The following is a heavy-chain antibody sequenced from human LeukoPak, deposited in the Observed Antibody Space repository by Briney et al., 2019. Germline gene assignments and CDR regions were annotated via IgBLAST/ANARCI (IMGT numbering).Heavy chain of an antibody. CDR3: ARVDIVIVPSANFDC. CDR2: INYSGTT. J-gene: IGHJ4*02. V-gene: IGHV4-39*01. CDR1: GGSISSSGYY. D-gene: IGHD2-2*01. Sequence: SETLSLTRIVSGGSISSSGYYWGWIRQPPGKGLEWIGSINYSGTTYYNPSLRSRVTISVDTSKNQFSLKLSSVTAADTAVYYCARVDIVIVPSANFDCWGQGTLVTVSS.